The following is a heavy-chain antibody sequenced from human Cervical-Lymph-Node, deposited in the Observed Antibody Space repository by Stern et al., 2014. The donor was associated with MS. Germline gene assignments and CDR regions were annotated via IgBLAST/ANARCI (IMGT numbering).Heavy chain of an antibody. V-gene: IGHV1-2*06. CDR1: GYSFTNNY. CDR2: VRPYSGGT. D-gene: IGHD3-22*01. CDR3: AREGPYYDTSGYQQSVDFDF. Sequence: QEQLVQSGAEAKKPGASVKISCKTSGYSFTNNYIHWVRQAPGQGLEWMGRVRPYSGGTHYAQKFQGRVTMTRDTSISTAYMELGRLTSDDTAVYYCAREGPYYDTSGYQQSVDFDFWGQGTLVTVSS. J-gene: IGHJ4*02.